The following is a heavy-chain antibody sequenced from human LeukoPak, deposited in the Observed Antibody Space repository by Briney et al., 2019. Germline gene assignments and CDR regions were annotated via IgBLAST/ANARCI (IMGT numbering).Heavy chain of an antibody. CDR2: IIPIFGTA. CDR3: ARVVSPENWFDP. Sequence: SVKVSCKASGGTFSSYAISWMRQAPGQGLEWMGGIIPIFGTANYAQKFQGRVTITADESTSTAYMELSSLRSEDTAVYYCARVVSPENWFDPWGQGTLVTVSS. CDR1: GGTFSSYA. D-gene: IGHD5/OR15-5a*01. J-gene: IGHJ5*02. V-gene: IGHV1-69*13.